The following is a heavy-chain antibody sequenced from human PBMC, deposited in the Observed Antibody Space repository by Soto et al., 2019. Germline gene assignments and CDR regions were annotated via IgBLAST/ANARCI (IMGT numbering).Heavy chain of an antibody. V-gene: IGHV3-48*02. J-gene: IGHJ6*02. CDR1: GFTFSSYS. D-gene: IGHD3-10*01. CDR2: ISSSSSTI. CDR3: ARDRLWFGEQDLYYYGMDA. Sequence: GSLRLSCAASGFTFSSYSMNWVRQAPGKGLEWVSYISSSSSTIYYADSVKGRFTISRDNAKNSLYLQMNSLRDEDTAVYYCARDRLWFGEQDLYYYGMDAWGQGTTVTVSS.